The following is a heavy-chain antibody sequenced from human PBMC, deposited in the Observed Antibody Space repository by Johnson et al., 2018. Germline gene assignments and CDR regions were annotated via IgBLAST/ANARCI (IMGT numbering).Heavy chain of an antibody. CDR3: VVGVMDFEH. J-gene: IGHJ1*01. D-gene: IGHD3-10*01. CDR2: INHDGSEK. V-gene: IGHV3-7*01. Sequence: VQLVESGGGLVQPGGSLRLSCAASEFTFSTYWMSWVRQAPGKGLEWVANINHDGSEKYYVDSVKGRFTISRDNAKKSFYLQMSSLRVEDTVVDYCVVGVMDFEHGGQGSLVTVSS. CDR1: EFTFSTYW.